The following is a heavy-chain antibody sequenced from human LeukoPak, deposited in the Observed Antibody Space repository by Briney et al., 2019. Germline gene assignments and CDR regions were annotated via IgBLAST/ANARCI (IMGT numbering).Heavy chain of an antibody. J-gene: IGHJ4*02. CDR2: IYSGGST. Sequence: PGGSLRLSCAASGITVNSNYMSWVRQAPGKGLEWVSVIYSGGSTYYADSVKGRFTISRDNSKNTLYLQMNSLRAEDTAVYYCARDNWGSDYWGQGTLVTVSS. D-gene: IGHD7-27*01. CDR3: ARDNWGSDY. V-gene: IGHV3-53*05. CDR1: GITVNSNY.